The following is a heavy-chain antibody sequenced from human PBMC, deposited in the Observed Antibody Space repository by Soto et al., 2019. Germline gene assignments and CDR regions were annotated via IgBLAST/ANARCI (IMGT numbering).Heavy chain of an antibody. CDR2: IIPIIGIA. CDR3: AREVDGDYYFDY. CDR1: GGTFSSYT. J-gene: IGHJ4*02. Sequence: QVQLVQSGAEVKKPGSSVKVSCKASGGTFSSYTISWVRQAPGQGLEWMGRIIPIIGIANYAQKFQGRVTITADKSTSTAYMELSSLRSEDTAVYYCAREVDGDYYFDYWGQGTLVTVSS. V-gene: IGHV1-69*08. D-gene: IGHD4-17*01.